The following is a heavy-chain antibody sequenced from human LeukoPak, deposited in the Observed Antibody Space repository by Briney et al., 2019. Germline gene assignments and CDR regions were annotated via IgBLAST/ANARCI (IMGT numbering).Heavy chain of an antibody. Sequence: PGGSLRLSCAASGFTFDESAMHWVRQAPGKGLEWVSDIGWDSNSIIYADSVKGRFTISRDNAKNSLYLQMNSLRAEDTALYYCAKAMAAPGAFDIWGQGTVVTVSS. CDR1: GFTFDESA. V-gene: IGHV3-9*01. J-gene: IGHJ3*02. CDR3: AKAMAAPGAFDI. D-gene: IGHD5-24*01. CDR2: IGWDSNSI.